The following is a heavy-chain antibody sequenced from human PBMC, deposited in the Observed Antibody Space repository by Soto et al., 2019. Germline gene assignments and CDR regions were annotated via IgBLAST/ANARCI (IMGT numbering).Heavy chain of an antibody. CDR2: IIPIFGTA. CDR1: GGTFSSYA. CDR3: ASLVYCSGGSCRNWFDP. J-gene: IGHJ5*02. D-gene: IGHD2-15*01. Sequence: QVQLVQSGAEVKKPGSSVKVSCKASGGTFSSYAISWVRQAPGQGLEWMGGIIPIFGTANYAQKFQGRVTITADESTSTAYMELSSLGSEDTAVYYCASLVYCSGGSCRNWFDPWGQGTLVTVSS. V-gene: IGHV1-69*01.